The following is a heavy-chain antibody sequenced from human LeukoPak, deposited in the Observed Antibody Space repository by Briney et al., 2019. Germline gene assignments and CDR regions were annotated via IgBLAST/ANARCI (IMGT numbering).Heavy chain of an antibody. V-gene: IGHV3-30*03. J-gene: IGHJ1*01. CDR1: GFTFSSYG. CDR3: ATSSSGWYLSENFQH. CDR2: ISYDGSNK. Sequence: GGSLRLSCAASGFTFSSYGMHWVRQAPGKGLEWVAVISYDGSNKYYADSVKGRFTISRDNSKNTLYLQMNSLRAEDTAVYYCATSSSGWYLSENFQHWGQGTLVTVSS. D-gene: IGHD6-19*01.